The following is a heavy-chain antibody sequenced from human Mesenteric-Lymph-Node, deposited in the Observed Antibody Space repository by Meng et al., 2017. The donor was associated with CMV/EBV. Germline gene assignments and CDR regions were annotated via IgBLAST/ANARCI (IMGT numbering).Heavy chain of an antibody. D-gene: IGHD1-26*01. CDR2: IYYSGNT. CDR3: ARHGNVATPNDAFDI. Sequence: SETLSLTCSVSGGSNSSTSYFWGWIRQPPGKGLGWIGSIYYSGNTYYNPSLKSRVTISVDTSKNQFSLKLSSVTAADTAVYYCARHGNVATPNDAFDIWGQGTMVTVSS. J-gene: IGHJ3*02. CDR1: GGSNSSTSYF. V-gene: IGHV4-39*01.